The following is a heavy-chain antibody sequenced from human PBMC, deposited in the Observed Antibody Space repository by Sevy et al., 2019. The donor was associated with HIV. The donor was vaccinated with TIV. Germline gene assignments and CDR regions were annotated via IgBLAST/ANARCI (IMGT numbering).Heavy chain of an antibody. D-gene: IGHD6-13*01. CDR2: IKEDGSVK. CDR1: GFTFSSYW. V-gene: IGHV3-7*01. CDR3: VRAIGAAGSY. Sequence: GGSLRLSCEASGFTFSSYWMSWVRQAPGKGLEWVANIKEDGSVKYYVDSVKGRFTISRDNAKNSVYLQMNSLRAEDTALYDCVRAIGAAGSYWGQGTLVTVSS. J-gene: IGHJ4*02.